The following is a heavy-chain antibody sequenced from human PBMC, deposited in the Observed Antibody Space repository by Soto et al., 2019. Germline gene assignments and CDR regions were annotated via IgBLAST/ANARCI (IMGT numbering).Heavy chain of an antibody. CDR3: ARGGDPLWEILSVY. V-gene: IGHV1-3*04. D-gene: IGHD1-26*01. CDR2: INTGNGNT. CDR1: GYNFGNYG. J-gene: IGHJ4*02. Sequence: ASVKVSCKTSGYNFGNYGIHWVRQAPGQRLEWMGWINTGNGNTKYSQKFQGRVTITRDTSATTSYMEVRSLRSEDTAIYSCARGGDPLWEILSVYWGQGTLVTVSS.